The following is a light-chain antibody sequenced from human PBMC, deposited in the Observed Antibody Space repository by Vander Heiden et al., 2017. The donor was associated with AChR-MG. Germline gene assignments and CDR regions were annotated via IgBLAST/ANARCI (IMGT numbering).Light chain of an antibody. CDR3: QKYNSAPLT. V-gene: IGKV1-27*01. CDR2: AAS. CDR1: QGMSDY. J-gene: IGKJ4*01. Sequence: DIQMTQSPSSLSASVGARVTITCRASQGMSDYLAWYQQKPGKVPKLLIYAASTFQAGVPSRFSGSGSWTDFTLTISSLQPYDVSTYYCQKYNSAPLTFGGGTKVEIK.